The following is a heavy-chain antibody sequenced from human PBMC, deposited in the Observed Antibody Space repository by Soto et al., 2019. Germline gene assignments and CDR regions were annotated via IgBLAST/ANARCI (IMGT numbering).Heavy chain of an antibody. Sequence: GVSLRLSCAASGFTFSDYYMSWIRQAPGKGLEWVSYISSSSSYTNYADSVKGRFTISRDNAKNSLYLQMNSLRAEDTAVYYCARHKQQLVAAFDIWGQGTMVTVS. V-gene: IGHV3-11*06. CDR3: ARHKQQLVAAFDI. CDR1: GFTFSDYY. CDR2: ISSSSSYT. J-gene: IGHJ3*02. D-gene: IGHD6-13*01.